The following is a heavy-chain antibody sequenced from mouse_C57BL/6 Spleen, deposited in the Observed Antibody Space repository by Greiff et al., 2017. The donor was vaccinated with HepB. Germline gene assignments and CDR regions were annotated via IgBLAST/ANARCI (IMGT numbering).Heavy chain of an antibody. CDR2: INPSNGGT. CDR1: GFTFTSYW. CDR3: ARGGPDYGGSDWYFDD. Sequence: QVQLQQPGTELVKPGASVKLSCKASGFTFTSYWMHWVKQRPGQGLEWIGNINPSNGGTNYTEKFKSKATLTVDKSSITAYMQLSSLTSEDSAVYDCARGGPDYGGSDWYFDDWGKGTTVTVSS. V-gene: IGHV1-53*01. J-gene: IGHJ1*03. D-gene: IGHD1-1*01.